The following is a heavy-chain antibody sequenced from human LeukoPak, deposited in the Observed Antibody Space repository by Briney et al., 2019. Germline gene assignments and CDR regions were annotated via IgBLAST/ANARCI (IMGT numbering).Heavy chain of an antibody. V-gene: IGHV3-33*01. Sequence: PGKSLRLSCAASGFIFRNYGMHWVRQAPGKGLEWVAVIWYDGSNQEYADSVRGRFTISRDSSKNTVYLQMNSLRDDDTAVYYCARDVDTSGHFSRFDPWGQGTLVTVSS. D-gene: IGHD3-22*01. CDR1: GFIFRNYG. CDR2: IWYDGSNQ. CDR3: ARDVDTSGHFSRFDP. J-gene: IGHJ5*02.